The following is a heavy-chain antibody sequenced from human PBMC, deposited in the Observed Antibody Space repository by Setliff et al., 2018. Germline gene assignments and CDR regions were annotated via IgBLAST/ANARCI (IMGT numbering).Heavy chain of an antibody. CDR1: GYTFISYA. D-gene: IGHD3-16*01. Sequence: ASVKVSCKASGYTFISYALHWVRQAPGQRLQWMGWINPASGNTKYSQEFQGRVTITRDTSATTAYMELSSLRSDDMAVYYCARKGPNSSSHVFGYWGQGTLVTVSS. J-gene: IGHJ4*02. V-gene: IGHV1-3*03. CDR2: INPASGNT. CDR3: ARKGPNSSSHVFGY.